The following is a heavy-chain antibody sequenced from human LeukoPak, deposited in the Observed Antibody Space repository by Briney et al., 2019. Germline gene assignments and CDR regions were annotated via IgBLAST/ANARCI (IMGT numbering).Heavy chain of an antibody. CDR3: TRGSIAYYYMDV. J-gene: IGHJ6*03. Sequence: SETLSLTCTVSGGSISGYYWSWIRQPPGKGLEWIGVIYYSGSTNYNPFLKSRVTISVDTSKNQFSLKLSSVTAADTAVYYCTRGSIAYYYMDVWVKGTTVTISS. CDR2: IYYSGST. CDR1: GGSISGYY. V-gene: IGHV4-59*01. D-gene: IGHD3-22*01.